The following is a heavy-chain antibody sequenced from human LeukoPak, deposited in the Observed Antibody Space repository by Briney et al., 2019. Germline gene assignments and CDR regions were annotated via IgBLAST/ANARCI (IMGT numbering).Heavy chain of an antibody. CDR2: IWYDGSNK. D-gene: IGHD3-22*01. Sequence: GGSLRLSCAASGFTFSSYGMHWVRQAPGKGLEWVAVIWYDGSNKYYADSVKGRFTISRDNSKNTLYLQMNSLRAEDTAVYYCAKGDYYDSSGSDYWGQGTLVTVSS. CDR1: GFTFSSYG. J-gene: IGHJ4*02. V-gene: IGHV3-33*06. CDR3: AKGDYYDSSGSDY.